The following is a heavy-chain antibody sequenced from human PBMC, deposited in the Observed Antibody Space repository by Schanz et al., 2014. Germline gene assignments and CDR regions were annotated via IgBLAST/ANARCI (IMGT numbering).Heavy chain of an antibody. V-gene: IGHV3-7*04. J-gene: IGHJ4*02. CDR2: IKQDGSEK. CDR1: GFTVSSDH. Sequence: VQLVESGGGFVQPGGSLGLSCVVSGFTVSSDHMSWVRQAPGKGLEWVANIKQDGSEKYYVDAVKGRFTISRDNAKNAMYLHMKSLRGEDTAVYYCARDNYYGSGSCAYWGQGTLVTVSS. CDR3: ARDNYYGSGSCAY. D-gene: IGHD3-10*01.